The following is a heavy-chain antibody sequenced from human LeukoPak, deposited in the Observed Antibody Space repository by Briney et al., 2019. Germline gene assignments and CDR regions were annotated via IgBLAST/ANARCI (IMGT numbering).Heavy chain of an antibody. J-gene: IGHJ5*02. Sequence: PSETLSLTCTVSGGSISTYYWSWIRQPPGKGLGWIGYIYYSGSTNYNPSPKSRVTISVDTSKNQFSLKLSSVTAADTAVYYCARVDGDYAVRWFDPWGQGTLVTVSS. CDR2: IYYSGST. D-gene: IGHD4-17*01. CDR1: GGSISTYY. CDR3: ARVDGDYAVRWFDP. V-gene: IGHV4-59*01.